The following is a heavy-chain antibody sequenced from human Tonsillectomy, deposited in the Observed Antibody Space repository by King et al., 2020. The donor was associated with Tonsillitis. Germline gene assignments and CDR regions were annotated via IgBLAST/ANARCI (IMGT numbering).Heavy chain of an antibody. CDR1: GGTFSSYA. J-gene: IGHJ4*02. D-gene: IGHD6-13*01. CDR2: IIPIFGTA. V-gene: IGHV1-69*06. Sequence: GQLVQSGAEVKKPGSSVKVSCKASGGTFSSYAIRWVRQAPGQGLEWMGGIIPIFGTANYAQKFQGRVTITADKSTSTAYMELSSLRSEDTAVYYCARSLGIAAAGNFDYWGQGTLVTVSS. CDR3: ARSLGIAAAGNFDY.